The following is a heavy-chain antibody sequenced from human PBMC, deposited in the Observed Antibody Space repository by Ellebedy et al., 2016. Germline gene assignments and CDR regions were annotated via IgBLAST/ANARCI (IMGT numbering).Heavy chain of an antibody. CDR1: GGSFSGYY. D-gene: IGHD4-17*01. J-gene: IGHJ3*02. Sequence: GSLRLSCAVYGGSFSGYYWSWIRQPPGKGLEWIGEINHSGSTNYNPSLKSRVTISVDTSKNQFSLKLSSVTAADTAVYYCARASVTTHYAFDIWGQGTMVTVSS. CDR2: INHSGST. V-gene: IGHV4-34*01. CDR3: ARASVTTHYAFDI.